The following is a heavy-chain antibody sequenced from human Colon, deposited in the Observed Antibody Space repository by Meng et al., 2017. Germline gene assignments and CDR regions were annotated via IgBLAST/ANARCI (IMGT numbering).Heavy chain of an antibody. CDR3: ARGLRGLGV. CDR2: INHSGST. CDR1: GGSFSGYY. V-gene: IGHV4-34*01. D-gene: IGHD3-10*01. J-gene: IGHJ6*02. Sequence: SETLSLTCAVYGGSFSGYYWSWIRQPPGKGLEWIGEINHSGSTNYNPSLKSRVTISVDTSKNQFSLKLSSVTAADTAVYYCARGLRGLGVWGQGTTVTVSS.